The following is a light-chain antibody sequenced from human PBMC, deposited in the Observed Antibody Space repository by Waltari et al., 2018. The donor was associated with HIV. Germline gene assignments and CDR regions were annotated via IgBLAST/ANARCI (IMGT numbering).Light chain of an antibody. J-gene: IGLJ1*01. V-gene: IGLV1-44*01. CDR3: AAWDDSLNGYV. Sequence: QSVLTQPPSASGTPGPRVTISCSGSNSNLGSYTADWYQQFPGPAPKLLIYSNDQRPSGVPDRFSGSKSGTSASLAISGLQSEDEADYYCAAWDDSLNGYVFGSGTKVTVL. CDR1: NSNLGSYT. CDR2: SND.